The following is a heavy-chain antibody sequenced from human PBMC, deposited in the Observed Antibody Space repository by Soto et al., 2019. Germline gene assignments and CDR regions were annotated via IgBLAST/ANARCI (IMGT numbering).Heavy chain of an antibody. CDR1: GASIASGGW. Sequence: SETLSLTCAVSGASIASGGWWSWVRQPPGKGLEWIAEIFHDGNTNYSPSLKSRVTISVDKSQNQFSLNVYSVTAADTAVYYCARHEGWTGPDQWGQGTLVTVSS. D-gene: IGHD2-8*02. CDR2: IFHDGNT. V-gene: IGHV4-4*02. CDR3: ARHEGWTGPDQ. J-gene: IGHJ5*02.